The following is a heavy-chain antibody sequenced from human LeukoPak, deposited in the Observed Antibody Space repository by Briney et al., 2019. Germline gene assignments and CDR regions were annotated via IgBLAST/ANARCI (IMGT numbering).Heavy chain of an antibody. CDR1: GYTFTGYY. D-gene: IGHD3-3*01. CDR2: INPNSGGT. Sequence: ASVKVSCKASGYTFTGYYMHWVRQAPGQGLEWMGWINPNSGGTNYAQKFQGRVTMTRDTSISTAYMELSRLRSDDTAVYYCARDLAEIRFLEWLPSHWFDPWGQGTLVTVSS. CDR3: ARDLAEIRFLEWLPSHWFDP. V-gene: IGHV1-2*02. J-gene: IGHJ5*02.